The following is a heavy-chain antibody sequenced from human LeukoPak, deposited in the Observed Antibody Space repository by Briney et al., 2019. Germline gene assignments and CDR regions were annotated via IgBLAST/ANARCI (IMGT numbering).Heavy chain of an antibody. CDR1: GFTFSSYS. V-gene: IGHV4-59*01. D-gene: IGHD1-26*01. J-gene: IGHJ5*02. Sequence: GSLRLSCAASGFTFSSYSMNWVRQAPGKGLEWTGYIYYSGSTNYNPSLKSRVTISVDTSKNQFSLKLSSVTAADTAVYYCARETIVGATKSWFDPWGQGTLVTVSS. CDR2: IYYSGST. CDR3: ARETIVGATKSWFDP.